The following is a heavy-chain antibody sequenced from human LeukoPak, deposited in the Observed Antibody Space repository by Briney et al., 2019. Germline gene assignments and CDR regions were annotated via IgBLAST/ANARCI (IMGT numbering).Heavy chain of an antibody. CDR3: ARAVSDWRRGYYYYYMDV. V-gene: IGHV1-2*02. J-gene: IGHJ6*03. CDR2: INPNSGGT. CDR1: GYTFTGYY. D-gene: IGHD3-9*01. Sequence: ASVKVSCKASGYTFTGYYMHWVRQAPGQGLEWMGWINPNSGGTNYAQKFQGRVTMTRDTSISTAYVELSRLRSDDTAVYYCARAVSDWRRGYYYYYMDVWGKGTTVTVSS.